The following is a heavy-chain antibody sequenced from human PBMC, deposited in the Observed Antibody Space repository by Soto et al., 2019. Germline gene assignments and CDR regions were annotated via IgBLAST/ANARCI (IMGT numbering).Heavy chain of an antibody. D-gene: IGHD4-17*01. CDR2: IKSKTDGGTT. Sequence: GGSLRLSCAASGFTFSNAWMSWVRQAPGKGLEWVGRIKSKTDGGTTDYAAPVKGRFTISRDDSKNTLYLQMNSLKTEDTAVYYCTTDRDYGDYVLYYYYGMDVWGQGITVTVSS. CDR1: GFTFSNAW. CDR3: TTDRDYGDYVLYYYYGMDV. V-gene: IGHV3-15*01. J-gene: IGHJ6*02.